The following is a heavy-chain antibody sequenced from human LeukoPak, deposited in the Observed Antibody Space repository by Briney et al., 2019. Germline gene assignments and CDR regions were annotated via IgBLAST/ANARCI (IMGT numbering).Heavy chain of an antibody. J-gene: IGHJ4*02. CDR1: GFTFSSYW. V-gene: IGHV3-7*01. CDR3: ARVDGRSSCPDY. CDR2: IKQDGSET. D-gene: IGHD6-13*01. Sequence: PGGSLRLSCAASGFTFSSYWMSWVRQAPGKGLEWVANIKQDGSETYYVDSVKGRFTISRDNAKNSLFLQMNNLRAEDTAVYYCARVDGRSSCPDYWGQGTLVTVSS.